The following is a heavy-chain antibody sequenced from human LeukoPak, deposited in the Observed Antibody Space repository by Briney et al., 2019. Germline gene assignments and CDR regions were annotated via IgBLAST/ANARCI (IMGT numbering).Heavy chain of an antibody. J-gene: IGHJ4*02. CDR3: AREFPQLGGFDY. Sequence: GGSLRLSCLTSGFTFSSHGMSWVRQAPGKGLEWVSSIGGSGDTTYYADSVKGRFTISRDNSKNTLYLQMNSLRAEDTAVYYCAREFPQLGGFDYWGQGTLVTVSS. CDR2: IGGSGDTT. CDR1: GFTFSSHG. V-gene: IGHV3-23*01. D-gene: IGHD2-2*01.